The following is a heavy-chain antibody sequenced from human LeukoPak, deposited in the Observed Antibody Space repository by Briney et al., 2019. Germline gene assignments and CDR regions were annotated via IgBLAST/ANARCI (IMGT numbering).Heavy chain of an antibody. V-gene: IGHV3-7*01. CDR2: IKQDGSEK. J-gene: IGHJ4*02. CDR3: AREGSVARFDY. Sequence: GGSLRLSCAASGFTFSSYWMNWVRQAPGKGLEWVANIKQDGSEKYYVGSVKGRFTLSRDNAKNSLYLQMNSLRAEDTAVYYCAREGSVARFDYWGQGTLVTVSS. D-gene: IGHD6-19*01. CDR1: GFTFSSYW.